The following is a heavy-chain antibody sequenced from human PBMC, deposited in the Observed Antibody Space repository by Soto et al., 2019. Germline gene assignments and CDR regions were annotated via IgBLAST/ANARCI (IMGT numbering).Heavy chain of an antibody. J-gene: IGHJ4*02. CDR2: VYYSGTT. CDR3: VTVNLVGAAYDFDY. CDR1: GGSIRNGDYY. D-gene: IGHD1-26*01. Sequence: QVQLQEWGPGLVKPSQTLSLTCTVSGGSIRNGDYYWGWIRQPPGKGLEWIGYVYYSGTTYSHPSLKSLVTISVDTAENEFSLRLSSVTAADTAVYYCVTVNLVGAAYDFDYWGPGTLVTVSS. V-gene: IGHV4-30-4*01.